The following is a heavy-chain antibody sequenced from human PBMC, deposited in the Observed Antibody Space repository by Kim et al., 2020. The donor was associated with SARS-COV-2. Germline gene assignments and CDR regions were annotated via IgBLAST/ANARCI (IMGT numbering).Heavy chain of an antibody. CDR2: INHSGST. CDR1: GGSFSGYY. Sequence: SETLSLTCAVYGGSFSGYYWSWIRQPPGKGLEWIGEINHSGSTNYNPSLKSRVTISVDTSKNQFSLKLSSVTAADTAVYYCARGRRLRVVAATYYFDYWGQGTLVTVSS. J-gene: IGHJ4*02. V-gene: IGHV4-34*01. CDR3: ARGRRLRVVAATYYFDY. D-gene: IGHD2-15*01.